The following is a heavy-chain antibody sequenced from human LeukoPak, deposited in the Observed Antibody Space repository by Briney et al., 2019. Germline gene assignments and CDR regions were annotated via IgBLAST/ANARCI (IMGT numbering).Heavy chain of an antibody. CDR2: IIPILGIA. V-gene: IGHV1-69*04. J-gene: IGHJ6*02. CDR1: GGTFSSYA. Sequence: SVKVSCEASGGTFSSYAISWVRQAPGQGLEWMGRIIPILGIANYAQKFQGRVTITADKSTSTAYMELSSLRSEDTAVYYCAKDRSARGSGSYYNYGMDVWGQGTTVTVSS. CDR3: AKDRSARGSGSYYNYGMDV. D-gene: IGHD3-10*01.